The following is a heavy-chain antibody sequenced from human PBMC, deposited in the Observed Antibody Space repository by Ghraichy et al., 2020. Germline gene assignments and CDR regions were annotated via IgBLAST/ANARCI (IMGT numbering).Heavy chain of an antibody. D-gene: IGHD3-10*01. Sequence: SETLSLTCTVSGGSISSGGYYWSWIRQHPGKGLEWIGYIYYSGSTYYNPSLKSRVTISVDTSKNQFSLKLSSVTAADTAVYYCARDPMVRGAMGWFDPWGQGTLVTVSS. CDR2: IYYSGST. CDR3: ARDPMVRGAMGWFDP. J-gene: IGHJ5*02. CDR1: GGSISSGGYY. V-gene: IGHV4-31*03.